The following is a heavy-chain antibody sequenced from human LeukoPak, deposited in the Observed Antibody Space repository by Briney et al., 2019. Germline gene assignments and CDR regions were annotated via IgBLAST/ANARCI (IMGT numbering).Heavy chain of an antibody. CDR2: IYYSGST. D-gene: IGHD6-19*01. J-gene: IGHJ6*03. CDR1: GGSISSGGYY. CDR3: ARCGRVAGTGYYYYYMDV. V-gene: IGHV4-31*03. Sequence: PSETLSLTCTVSGGSISSGGYYWSWIRQHPGKGLEWIGYIYYSGSTYYNPSLKSRVTISVDTSKNQFSLKLSSVTAADTAVYYCARCGRVAGTGYYYYYMDVWGKGTTVTVSS.